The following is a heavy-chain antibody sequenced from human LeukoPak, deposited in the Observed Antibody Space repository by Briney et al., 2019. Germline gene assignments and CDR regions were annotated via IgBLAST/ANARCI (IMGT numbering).Heavy chain of an antibody. J-gene: IGHJ4*02. V-gene: IGHV3-7*01. CDR2: IKNDGSQT. CDR3: VRDYVWGTSEPDY. CDR1: GFTFNDYA. Sequence: GGSLRLSCAASGFTFNDYAMHWVRQAPGKGLEWLANIKNDGSQTYYVDSVKGRFTISRDNAKNSLYLQMNSLRDEDTAIYYCVRDYVWGTSEPDYWGQGTLVTVSS. D-gene: IGHD3-16*01.